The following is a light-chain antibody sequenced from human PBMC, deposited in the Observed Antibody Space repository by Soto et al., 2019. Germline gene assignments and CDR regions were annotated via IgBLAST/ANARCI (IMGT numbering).Light chain of an antibody. Sequence: EIVLTHSQATLSLSPGERAALASRASQSVSSYLAWYQQRPGQSPRLLIYGASSRATGIPDRFSGSGSGTDFTLTISRLEPEDFAVYYCQQYGSSPWTFGQGTKVDIK. CDR2: GAS. CDR3: QQYGSSPWT. V-gene: IGKV3-20*01. CDR1: QSVSSY. J-gene: IGKJ1*01.